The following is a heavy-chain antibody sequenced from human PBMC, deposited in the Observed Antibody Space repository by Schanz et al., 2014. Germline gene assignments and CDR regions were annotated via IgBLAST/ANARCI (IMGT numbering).Heavy chain of an antibody. Sequence: EVQLLESGGGLVQPGGSLRLSCAASGFTFRGYAMSWVRQAPGRGLEWVSYVSCSTPDIYYADSVKGRFTMSRDNAKNSVFLQMNSLRAEDTAVYYCVRDSFFAFDYWGQGTLVTVSS. CDR2: VSCSTPDI. J-gene: IGHJ4*02. CDR3: VRDSFFAFDY. V-gene: IGHV3-48*01. CDR1: GFTFRGYA. D-gene: IGHD3-3*01.